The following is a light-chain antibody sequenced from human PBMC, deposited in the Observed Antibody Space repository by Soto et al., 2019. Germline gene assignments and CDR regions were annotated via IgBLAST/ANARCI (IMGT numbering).Light chain of an antibody. CDR1: QSVSRSY. Sequence: DIVLTQSPGTLSLSPGERATLSCRASQSVSRSYLAWYQQKPGQAPRLLIYGASGRATGIPDRFSGSGSGTDFTLTISRLEPEDFAVYYCQQCGDSPTTFGQGTKLEIK. CDR3: QQCGDSPTT. CDR2: GAS. V-gene: IGKV3-20*01. J-gene: IGKJ2*01.